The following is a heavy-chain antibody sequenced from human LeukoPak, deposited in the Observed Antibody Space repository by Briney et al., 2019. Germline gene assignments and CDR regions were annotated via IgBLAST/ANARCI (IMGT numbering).Heavy chain of an antibody. CDR1: GYTFTNYD. CDR3: ARFSPRIIREKFDS. V-gene: IGHV1-18*01. J-gene: IGHJ4*02. CDR2: VSPYNGNT. Sequence: ASVTVSCKASGYTFTNYDINWVRQAPGQGLEWMGWVSPYNGNTKYAQNLQGRVTMTTDTSTNTAYMELRSLRSDDTAVYYCARFSPRIIREKFDSWGQGTLVTVSS. D-gene: IGHD1-26*01.